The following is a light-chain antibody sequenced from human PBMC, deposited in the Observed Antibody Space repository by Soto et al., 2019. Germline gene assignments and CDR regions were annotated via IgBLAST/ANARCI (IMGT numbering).Light chain of an antibody. J-gene: IGKJ1*01. V-gene: IGKV3-20*01. Sequence: EIVLTQSPGTLSLSPGERAPLSGRASQSVSSSYLAWYQQKPGQAPRLLIYGASSRATGIPDRFSGSGSGTDFTLTISRLEPEDFAVYYRQQYGSSPTVGQGNKVDIK. CDR3: QQYGSSPT. CDR2: GAS. CDR1: QSVSSSY.